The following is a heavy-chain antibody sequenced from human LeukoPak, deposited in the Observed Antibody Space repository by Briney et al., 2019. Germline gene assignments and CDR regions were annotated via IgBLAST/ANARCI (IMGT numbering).Heavy chain of an antibody. V-gene: IGHV3-21*01. CDR3: ARDIPLDYYGSGSPFDY. CDR2: ISSSSSYI. J-gene: IGHJ4*02. Sequence: PGGSLRLSCAASGFTFSSYSMNWVRQAPGKGLEWVSSISSSSSYIYYADSVKGRFTISRDNAKNSLYLQMNSLRAEDTAVYYCARDIPLDYYGSGSPFDYWGQGTLVTVSS. D-gene: IGHD3-10*01. CDR1: GFTFSSYS.